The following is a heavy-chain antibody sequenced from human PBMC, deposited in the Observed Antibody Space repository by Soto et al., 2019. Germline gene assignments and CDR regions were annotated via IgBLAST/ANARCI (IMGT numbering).Heavy chain of an antibody. CDR3: AKDLRGGSGPLWGDYFDY. CDR1: GFTFSSYG. J-gene: IGHJ4*02. Sequence: QVQLVESGGGVVQPGRSLRLSCVASGFTFSSYGMHWVRQAPGKGLEWVAVISYDGSNKYYADSVKGRFTISRDNSKNTLYLQMNSLRAEDTAVYYCAKDLRGGSGPLWGDYFDYWGQGTLVTVSS. D-gene: IGHD2-15*01. V-gene: IGHV3-30*18. CDR2: ISYDGSNK.